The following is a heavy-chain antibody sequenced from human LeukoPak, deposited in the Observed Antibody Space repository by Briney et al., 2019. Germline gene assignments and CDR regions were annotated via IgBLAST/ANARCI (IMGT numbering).Heavy chain of an antibody. V-gene: IGHV3-30*04. CDR3: ARARSIVGVSPFQH. CDR2: ISSDGRYK. Sequence: GGSLRLSCAASGFTFSGYTMHWVRQAPGKGLEWVAFISSDGRYKSHADSVKGRCTISRDNSKNTLYLQMNSLRPEDTAVYYCARARSIVGVSPFQHWGQAPWSPSPQ. J-gene: IGHJ1*01. D-gene: IGHD1-26*01. CDR1: GFTFSGYT.